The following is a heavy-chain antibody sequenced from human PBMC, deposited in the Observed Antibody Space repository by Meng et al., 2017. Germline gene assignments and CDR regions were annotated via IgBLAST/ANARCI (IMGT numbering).Heavy chain of an antibody. D-gene: IGHD2-2*01. V-gene: IGHV3-7*01. CDR2: IKQDGSEK. J-gene: IGHJ6*02. CDR1: GFTFSSYW. CDR3: ARGMTDIVVVPAAMTLQYCSGGSCYYVYYYGMDV. Sequence: EPLSLTCAASGFTFSSYWLSWFRQAPGKGLEGVANIKQDGSEKYYVDSVKGRFTISRDNAKNSLYLQMNSLRAEDTAVYYCARGMTDIVVVPAAMTLQYCSGGSCYYVYYYGMDVWGQGTTVTVSS.